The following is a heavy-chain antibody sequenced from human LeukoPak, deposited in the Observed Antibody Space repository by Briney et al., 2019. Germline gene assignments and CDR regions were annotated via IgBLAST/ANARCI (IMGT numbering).Heavy chain of an antibody. D-gene: IGHD3-10*01. CDR3: AGHYYGSGSYTQDAFDI. CDR1: GGSISSYY. J-gene: IGHJ3*02. CDR2: IYYSGST. Sequence: SETLSLTCTVSGGSISSYYRSWIRQPPGKGLEWIGYIYYSGSTNSNPSLKSRVTISIDTSKNQFSLRLNPVTAADTAFYYCAGHYYGSGSYTQDAFDIWGQGTRVTVSS. V-gene: IGHV4-59*08.